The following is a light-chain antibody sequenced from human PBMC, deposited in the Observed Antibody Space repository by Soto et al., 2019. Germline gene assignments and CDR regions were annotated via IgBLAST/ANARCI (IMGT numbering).Light chain of an antibody. CDR3: QHYQVGQPIA. CDR1: QSVGTR. Sequence: IVLTQSPDTLSFSPGERATLSCRASQSVGTRLAWYQHKTGQAPSLLMSGASSRATGIPDRFSGSGSETDFTLTISRLEPEDFALYYRQHYQVGQPIAFGRGTRLEIK. CDR2: GAS. J-gene: IGKJ5*01. V-gene: IGKV3-20*01.